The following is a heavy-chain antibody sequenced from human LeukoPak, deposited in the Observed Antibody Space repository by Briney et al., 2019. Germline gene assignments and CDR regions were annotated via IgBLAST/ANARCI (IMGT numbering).Heavy chain of an antibody. Sequence: ASVKVSCKPSGYTFNISYMHWVRQAPGQGLEWMGIINPSDDSTRYAQKFQGRVTMTKDTSTNTVYMHLSSLSSDDTAVYYCARAYYESSAYRHAVYFDYWGQGTLVTVSS. D-gene: IGHD3-22*01. CDR2: INPSDDST. J-gene: IGHJ4*02. V-gene: IGHV1-46*02. CDR3: ARAYYESSAYRHAVYFDY. CDR1: GYTFNISY.